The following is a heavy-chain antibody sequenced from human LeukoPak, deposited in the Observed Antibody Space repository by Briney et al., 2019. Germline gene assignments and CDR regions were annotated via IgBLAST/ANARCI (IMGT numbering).Heavy chain of an antibody. CDR1: GFTFSSYW. CDR2: IKEDGTKK. J-gene: IGHJ4*02. V-gene: IGHV3-7*05. CDR3: ARGEAFCDY. Sequence: PGGSLRLSCAASGFTFSSYWMIWVRQAPGKGLEWVANIKEDGTKKYYVDSVKGRFTISRDNAQNSLYLQMNSLTPEDTAVYFCARGEAFCDYWGQGALVTVSS.